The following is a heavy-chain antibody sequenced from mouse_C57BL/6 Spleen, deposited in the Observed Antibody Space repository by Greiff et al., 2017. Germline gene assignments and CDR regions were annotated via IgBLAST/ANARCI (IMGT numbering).Heavy chain of an antibody. CDR2: IDPSDSET. CDR1: GYTFTSYW. CDR3: ARHYYGSRYYFDY. J-gene: IGHJ2*01. V-gene: IGHV1-52*01. Sequence: VQLQQSGAELVRPGSSVKLSCKASGYTFTSYWMHWVKQRPIQGLEWIGNIDPSDSETHYNQKFKDKATLTVDKSSSTAYMQLSSLTSEDSAVYYCARHYYGSRYYFDYWGQGTTLTVSS. D-gene: IGHD1-1*01.